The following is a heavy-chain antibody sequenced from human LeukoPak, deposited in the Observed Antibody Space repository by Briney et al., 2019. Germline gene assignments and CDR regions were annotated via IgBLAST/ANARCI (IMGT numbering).Heavy chain of an antibody. Sequence: GGSLRLSCAASGFTFDDYAMHRVRQAPGKGLEWVSLISGDGGSTYYADSVKGRFTISRDNSKNSLYLQMSSLRTEDTALYYCAKDPNVDTAINPYYYDSSGSRSFDYWGQGTLVTVSS. D-gene: IGHD3-22*01. V-gene: IGHV3-43*02. J-gene: IGHJ4*02. CDR2: ISGDGGST. CDR3: AKDPNVDTAINPYYYDSSGSRSFDY. CDR1: GFTFDDYA.